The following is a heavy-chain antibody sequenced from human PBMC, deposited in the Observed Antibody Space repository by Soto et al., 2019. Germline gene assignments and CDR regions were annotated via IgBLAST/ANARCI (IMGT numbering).Heavy chain of an antibody. J-gene: IGHJ6*02. CDR2: IYYSGST. Sequence: PSETLSLTCTVSGGSISSGDYYWSWIRQPTGKGLEWIGYIYYSGSTYYNPSLKSQVTISVDRSKNQFSLKLRSVTAADTAVYYCARTYCSSASCYGLYYFGMDVWGQGTTVTVSS. D-gene: IGHD2-2*01. V-gene: IGHV4-30-4*02. CDR1: GGSISSGDYY. CDR3: ARTYCSSASCYGLYYFGMDV.